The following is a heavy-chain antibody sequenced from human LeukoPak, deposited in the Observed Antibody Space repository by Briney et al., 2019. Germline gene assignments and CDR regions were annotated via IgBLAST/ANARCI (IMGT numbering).Heavy chain of an antibody. V-gene: IGHV1-69*04. J-gene: IGHJ3*02. CDR1: GYTFTGYY. Sequence: SVKVSCKASGYTFTGYYMHWVRQAPGQGLEWMGRIIPILDVANFAQKFQGRVSITADKSTNTAHMELTSLRSEDTAVYYCTREGVYSPDPSSYHRDAFDIWGQGTVVTVSS. D-gene: IGHD3-16*02. CDR2: IIPILDVA. CDR3: TREGVYSPDPSSYHRDAFDI.